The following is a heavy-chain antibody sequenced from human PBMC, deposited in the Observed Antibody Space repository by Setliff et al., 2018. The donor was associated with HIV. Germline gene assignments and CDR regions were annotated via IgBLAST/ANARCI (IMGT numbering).Heavy chain of an antibody. J-gene: IGHJ4*02. CDR3: ARESSSGWYNYFDY. CDR1: GDFFSSDYY. CDR2: IYHSGST. Sequence: PSETLSLTCTVSGDFFSSDYYWGWIRQSPGKGLEWIGSIYHSGSTYYNPSLKSRVTISVDTSKNQFSLKLSSVTAADTAVYYCARESSSGWYNYFDYWGQGTLVTVSS. D-gene: IGHD6-19*01. V-gene: IGHV4-38-2*02.